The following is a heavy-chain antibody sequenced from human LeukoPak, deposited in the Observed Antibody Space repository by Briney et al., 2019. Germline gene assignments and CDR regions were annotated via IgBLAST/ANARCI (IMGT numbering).Heavy chain of an antibody. J-gene: IGHJ4*02. V-gene: IGHV3-23*01. CDR2: ISGSGGST. Sequence: VGSLRLSCAASGFTFSSYAMSWVRQAPGKGLEWVSAISGSGGSTYYADSVEGRFTISRDNSKNTLYLQMNSLRAEDTAVYYCAPRDYYDSSGYYVELNWGQGTLVTVSS. CDR1: GFTFSSYA. D-gene: IGHD3-22*01. CDR3: APRDYYDSSGYYVELN.